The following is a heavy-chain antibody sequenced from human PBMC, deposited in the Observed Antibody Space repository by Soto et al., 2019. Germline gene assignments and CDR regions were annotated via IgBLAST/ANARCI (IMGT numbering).Heavy chain of an antibody. Sequence: QVQLQESGPGLVKPSETLSLTCTFSGGSISSYYWSWIRQPPGKGLEWIGYINYSGRTNYNPSLKSRVTISVDTSKNQFALKLSSVTAADTAVYYCARDGYCSGGSCYLDYYYGMDVWGQGTTVTVSS. CDR1: GGSISSYY. D-gene: IGHD2-15*01. CDR3: ARDGYCSGGSCYLDYYYGMDV. V-gene: IGHV4-59*01. CDR2: INYSGRT. J-gene: IGHJ6*02.